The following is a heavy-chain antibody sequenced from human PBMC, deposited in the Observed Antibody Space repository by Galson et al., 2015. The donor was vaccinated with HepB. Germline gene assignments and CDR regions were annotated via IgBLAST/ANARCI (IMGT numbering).Heavy chain of an antibody. CDR3: TTGVTSDY. D-gene: IGHD3-3*01. V-gene: IGHV3-21*01. Sequence: SLRLSCAASGFNFSNFWMNWVRQAPGKGLEWVASISSTSAYIYYGDSMRGRFTISRDNAENSLYLQMNGLSAEDTAVYYCTTGVTSDYWGQGTLLMVSS. J-gene: IGHJ4*02. CDR1: GFNFSNFW. CDR2: ISSTSAYI.